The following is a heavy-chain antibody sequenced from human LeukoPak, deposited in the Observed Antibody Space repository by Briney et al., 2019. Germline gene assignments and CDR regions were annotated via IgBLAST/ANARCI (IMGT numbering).Heavy chain of an antibody. CDR2: ISSSSSTI. Sequence: GGSLRLSCAASGFTFSSYSMNWVRQAPGKGLEWVSYISSSSSTIYYADSVKGRFTISRDNAKNSLYLQMNSLRAEDTAVYYCARSHARPYYYDSSGRPDAFDIWGQGTMVTVSS. D-gene: IGHD3-22*01. V-gene: IGHV3-48*04. J-gene: IGHJ3*02. CDR1: GFTFSSYS. CDR3: ARSHARPYYYDSSGRPDAFDI.